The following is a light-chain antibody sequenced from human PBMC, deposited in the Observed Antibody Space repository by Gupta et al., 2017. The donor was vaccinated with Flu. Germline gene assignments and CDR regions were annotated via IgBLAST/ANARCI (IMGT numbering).Light chain of an antibody. CDR1: SSNIGSNT. Sequence: QSVLTQPPSASGTPGQRVTISCSGSSSNIGSNTVNWYQSLPGTAPKLLIYSNNQRPSGVPDRFSGSKSGTSASLATSGLQSEEEADYYCAAWDASRNGPVFGGGTKLTVL. J-gene: IGLJ2*01. CDR3: AAWDASRNGPV. V-gene: IGLV1-44*01. CDR2: SNN.